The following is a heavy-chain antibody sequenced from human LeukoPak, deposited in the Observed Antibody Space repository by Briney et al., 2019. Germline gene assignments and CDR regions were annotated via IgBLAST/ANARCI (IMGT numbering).Heavy chain of an antibody. Sequence: NPSETLSLTCTVSGGSISSYYWSWIRQPPGKGLEWIGSIYYSGSTYYNPSLKSRVTISVDTSKNQFSLKLSSVTAADTAVYYCARVFRWELPRWFDYWGQGTLVTVSS. CDR1: GGSISSYY. CDR2: IYYSGST. J-gene: IGHJ4*02. V-gene: IGHV4-59*12. CDR3: ARVFRWELPRWFDY. D-gene: IGHD1-26*01.